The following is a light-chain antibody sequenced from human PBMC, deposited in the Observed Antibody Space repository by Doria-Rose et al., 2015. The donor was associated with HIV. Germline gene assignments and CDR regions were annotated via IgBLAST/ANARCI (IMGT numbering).Light chain of an antibody. CDR1: QRVKSSY. J-gene: IGKJ5*01. V-gene: IGKV3-20*01. CDR3: QQYGTSRGT. CDR2: DAS. Sequence: TQSPGTLSLSPGERATLSCGASQRVKSSYLAWYQQKPGQAPRLLIYDASTRATGIPDRFSGSGSGTDLTLTISRLEPEDVAVYYCQQYGTSRGTFGQGTRLEIK.